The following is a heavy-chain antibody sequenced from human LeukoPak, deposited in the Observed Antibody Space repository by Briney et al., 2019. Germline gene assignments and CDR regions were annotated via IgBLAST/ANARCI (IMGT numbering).Heavy chain of an antibody. Sequence: GGSLRLSCVASGFTFSNYAMNWVRQAPEKGLEWVSGLSDSGGTTYYADSVKGRFTISRDNSKNTLYLQMNSLRREDTAVYYCARRGGTSGWGAFDIWGQGTMVTVSS. V-gene: IGHV3-23*01. CDR2: LSDSGGTT. CDR3: ARRGGTSGWGAFDI. J-gene: IGHJ3*02. CDR1: GFTFSNYA. D-gene: IGHD2-2*01.